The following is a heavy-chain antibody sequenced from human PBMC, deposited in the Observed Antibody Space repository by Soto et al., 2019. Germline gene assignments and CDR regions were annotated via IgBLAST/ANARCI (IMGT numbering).Heavy chain of an antibody. V-gene: IGHV1-18*01. CDR1: GYTFTSYG. J-gene: IGHJ4*02. CDR3: TRGPRSTSTGTGAF. Sequence: EASVKVSCKASGYTFTSYGISWVRQAPGQGLEWMGWISAYNGNTNYAQKLQGRVTMTTDKSTSTAYMELSSLRSEDTAVYYCTRGPRSTSTGTGAFWGQGTLVTVSS. D-gene: IGHD1-1*01. CDR2: ISAYNGNT.